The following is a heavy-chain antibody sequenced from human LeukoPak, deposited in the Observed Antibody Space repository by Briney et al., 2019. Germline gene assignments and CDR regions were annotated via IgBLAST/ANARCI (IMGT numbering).Heavy chain of an antibody. CDR2: ISSSSRDT. J-gene: IGHJ6*02. CDR3: ARERVDFGDWSRYYHYGMDL. Sequence: PGGSLRLSCAASGFSVSSNYMTWVRQAPGKGLEWVASISSSSRDTYYADSVKGRFTISRDNAKKSLYLQMSSLRAEDTAVYYCARERVDFGDWSRYYHYGMDLWGQGTTVTVTS. V-gene: IGHV3-21*01. CDR1: GFSVSSNY. D-gene: IGHD4-17*01.